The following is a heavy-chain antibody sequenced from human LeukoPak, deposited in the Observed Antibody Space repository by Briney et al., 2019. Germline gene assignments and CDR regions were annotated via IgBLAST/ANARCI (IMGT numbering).Heavy chain of an antibody. CDR2: INHSGST. J-gene: IGHJ4*02. Sequence: SETLSLTCAVYGGSFSGYYWSWIRQPPGKGLEWIGEINHSGSTNYNPSLKSRVTISVDTSKNQFSLKLSSVTAADTAVYYCARGRGYGSGTPWDYWGQGTLVTVSS. D-gene: IGHD3-10*01. CDR1: GGSFSGYY. V-gene: IGHV4-34*01. CDR3: ARGRGYGSGTPWDY.